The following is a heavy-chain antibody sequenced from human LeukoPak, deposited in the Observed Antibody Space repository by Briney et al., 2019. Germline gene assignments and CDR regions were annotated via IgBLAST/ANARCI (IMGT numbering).Heavy chain of an antibody. CDR1: GFTFSSYS. CDR3: ARGVRDPPDVVLRFLEWLLSSPDH. J-gene: IGHJ4*02. D-gene: IGHD3-3*01. CDR2: ISSSSSTI. Sequence: GGSLRLSCAASGFTFSSYSMNWVRQAPGKGLEWVSYISSSSSTIYYADSVKGRFTISRDNAKNSLYLQMNSLRAEDTAVYYCARGVRDPPDVVLRFLEWLLSSPDHWGQGTLVTVSS. V-gene: IGHV3-48*04.